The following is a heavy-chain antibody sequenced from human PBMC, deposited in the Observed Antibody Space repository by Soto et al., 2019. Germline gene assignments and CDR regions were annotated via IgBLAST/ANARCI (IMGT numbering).Heavy chain of an antibody. D-gene: IGHD6-6*01. CDR3: ARVGAALRSFDY. CDR2: IYYSGST. V-gene: IGHV4-30-4*01. CDR1: GGSISSGDYY. J-gene: IGHJ4*02. Sequence: SETLSLTCTVSGGSISSGDYYWSWIRQPPGKGLEWIGYIYYSGSTYYNPSLKSRVTISVDTSKNQFSLKLSSVTAADTAVYCCARVGAALRSFDYWGQGTLVTVSS.